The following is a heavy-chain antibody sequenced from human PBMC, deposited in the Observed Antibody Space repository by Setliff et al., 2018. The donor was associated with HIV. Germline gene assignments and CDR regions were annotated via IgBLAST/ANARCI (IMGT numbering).Heavy chain of an antibody. J-gene: IGHJ4*02. V-gene: IGHV1-3*01. D-gene: IGHD3-10*01. CDR1: GYTFTTYS. Sequence: ASVKVSCKASGYTFTTYSLHWVRQAPGHSLEWMGWINVGNGDTKYSPELQGRISITSDTSSNTAYMELSSLRSDDTAVYFCARGALLAVFDFDHWGQGTKVTVSS. CDR2: INVGNGDT. CDR3: ARGALLAVFDFDH.